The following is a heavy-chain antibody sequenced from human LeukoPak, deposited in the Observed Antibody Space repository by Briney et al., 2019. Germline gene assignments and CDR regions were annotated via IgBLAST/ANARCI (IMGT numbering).Heavy chain of an antibody. CDR2: ISAYNSNT. Sequence: ASLKISSKASGYTFTSYIISWVRHAPGQGLYRMGWISAYNSNTNYTQKLQGRVTMTTDTSTSTAHTERRSLRADNTRAYYIARGAAYCGGDCYLYWGQGTLVTVSS. J-gene: IGHJ4*02. V-gene: IGHV1-18*01. CDR1: GYTFTSYI. D-gene: IGHD2-21*02. CDR3: ARGAAYCGGDCYLY.